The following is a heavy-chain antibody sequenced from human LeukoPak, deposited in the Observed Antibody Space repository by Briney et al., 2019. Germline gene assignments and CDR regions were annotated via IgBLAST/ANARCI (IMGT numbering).Heavy chain of an antibody. V-gene: IGHV4-59*01. CDR1: GGSISSYY. Sequence: SETLSLTCTVSGGSISSYYWSWIRQPPGKGLEWIGYIYYSGSTNYNPSLKSRVTISVDTSKNQFSLKLSSVTAADTAVYYCARVEVGQQLVPYYFDYWGQGTLVTVSS. CDR3: ARVEVGQQLVPYYFDY. D-gene: IGHD6-13*01. J-gene: IGHJ4*02. CDR2: IYYSGST.